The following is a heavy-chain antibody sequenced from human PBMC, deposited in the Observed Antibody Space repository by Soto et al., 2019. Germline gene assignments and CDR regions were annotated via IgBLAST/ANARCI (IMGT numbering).Heavy chain of an antibody. J-gene: IGHJ5*02. CDR1: VGYVSRGGYY. V-gene: IGHV4-31*03. D-gene: IGHD2-15*01. CDR2: IYYSGST. Sequence: PSQTLSLPCSVAVGYVSRGGYYSCWIRQHPGKGLEWIGYIYYSGSTYYNPSLKSRVTISVDTSKNQFSLKLSSVTAADTAVYYCARDFRRCSGGSCYQNWFDPWGQGTLVTVSS. CDR3: ARDFRRCSGGSCYQNWFDP.